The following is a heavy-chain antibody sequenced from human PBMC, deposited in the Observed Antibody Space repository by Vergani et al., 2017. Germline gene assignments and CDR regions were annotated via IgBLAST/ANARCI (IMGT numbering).Heavy chain of an antibody. CDR3: AHSWNFGRRDWFDS. CDR2: ISPKTGDT. V-gene: IGHV1-2*02. D-gene: IGHD1-26*01. J-gene: IGHJ5*01. CDR1: ESTFSDYN. Sequence: QVQLMQSGPVMKKPGGSMKVSCQASESTFSDYNIHWVRQPPGQGLQWMGWISPKTGDTDYLQRFQDRVTMTRDASTKTVYLKMTRLTSDDTAIYCGAHSWNFGRRDWFDSWGPGTLVTVSS.